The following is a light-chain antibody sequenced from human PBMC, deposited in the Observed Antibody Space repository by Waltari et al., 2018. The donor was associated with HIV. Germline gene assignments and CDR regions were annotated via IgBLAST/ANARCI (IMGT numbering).Light chain of an antibody. CDR3: SSYTSSSTQV. CDR2: EVT. Sequence: QSALTQPASVSGSPGQSITSACTGTSSDVGGYHYVFWYQQHPGKAPKLMIYEVTNRPGVLSNRSSGSKSATTASLTISGLQAEDAADYYCSSYTSSSTQVFGTGTKVTVL. CDR1: SSDVGGYHY. V-gene: IGLV2-14*01. J-gene: IGLJ1*01.